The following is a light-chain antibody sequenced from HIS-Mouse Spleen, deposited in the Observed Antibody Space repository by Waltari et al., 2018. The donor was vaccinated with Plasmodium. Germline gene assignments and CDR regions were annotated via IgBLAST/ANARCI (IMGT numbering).Light chain of an antibody. CDR1: ALQNKS. V-gene: IGLV3-10*01. Sequence: SYELTQPPSVSVSPGQTARITCPGDALQNKSANWYQQKSGQAPVLVIYEDSKRPSGIPERFSGSSSGTMATLTISGAQVEDEADYYCYSTDSSGNHRVFGGGTKLTVL. J-gene: IGLJ3*02. CDR2: EDS. CDR3: YSTDSSGNHRV.